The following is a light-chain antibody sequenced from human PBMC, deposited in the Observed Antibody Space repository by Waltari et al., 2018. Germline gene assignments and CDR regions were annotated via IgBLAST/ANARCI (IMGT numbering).Light chain of an antibody. CDR2: GNN. Sequence: QSVLTQPPSVSGAPGQRVTISCTGSSSNIGAGFDVHWDHHLPGTAPKLLFYGNNNRPSGVPDRFSGSKSGTSASLAITVLQAEDEADYYCQSYDNSLSVFVVFGGGTKLTVL. CDR3: QSYDNSLSVFVV. J-gene: IGLJ2*01. V-gene: IGLV1-40*01. CDR1: SSNIGAGFD.